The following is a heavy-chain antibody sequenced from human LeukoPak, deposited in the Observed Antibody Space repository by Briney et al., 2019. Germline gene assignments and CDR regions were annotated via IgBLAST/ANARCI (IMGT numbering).Heavy chain of an antibody. Sequence: GGSLRLSCVGSGFIFSSYWMNWVRQAPGKGLEWVANMNQDGSEKNYEDSVKGRFTISRDNAKNSLYLQMNSLRAEDTAVYYCARDKGATHAFDIWGQGTMVTVSS. CDR3: ARDKGATHAFDI. CDR1: GFIFSSYW. CDR2: MNQDGSEK. J-gene: IGHJ3*02. V-gene: IGHV3-7*01. D-gene: IGHD1-26*01.